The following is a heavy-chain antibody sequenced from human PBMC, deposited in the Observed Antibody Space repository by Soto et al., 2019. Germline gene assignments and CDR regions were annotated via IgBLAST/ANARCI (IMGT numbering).Heavy chain of an antibody. J-gene: IGHJ1*01. V-gene: IGHV3-23*01. CDR3: ATQDCSGAACSPPG. CDR2: IISDTART. CDR1: GFPFGRSA. Sequence: EVQLLESGGGLVQPGGSLRLSCAASGFPFGRSAMSWVRQAPGMGLEWVSTIISDTARTHYADSVKGRFTISRDSSKTTMFLQMNSLRAADTAVDYCATQDCSGAACSPPGWGQGTLVTVSS. D-gene: IGHD2-15*01.